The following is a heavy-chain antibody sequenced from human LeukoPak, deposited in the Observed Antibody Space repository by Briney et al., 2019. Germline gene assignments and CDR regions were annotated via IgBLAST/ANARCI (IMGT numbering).Heavy chain of an antibody. D-gene: IGHD6-19*01. CDR2: IYYSGST. Sequence: SGTLSLTCTVSGGSISSSSYYWGWIRQPPGKGLEWIGSIYYSGSTYYNPSLKSRVTISVDTSKNQFSLKLSSVTAADTAVYYCARHEGSSGCVDYWGQGTLVTVSS. V-gene: IGHV4-39*01. CDR1: GGSISSSSYY. CDR3: ARHEGSSGCVDY. J-gene: IGHJ4*02.